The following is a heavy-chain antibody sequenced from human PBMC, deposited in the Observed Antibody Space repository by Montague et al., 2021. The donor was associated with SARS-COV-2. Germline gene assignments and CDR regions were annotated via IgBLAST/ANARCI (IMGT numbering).Heavy chain of an antibody. CDR3: ARAYCSSTSCYPIDY. V-gene: IGHV6-1*01. CDR2: TYFTPKWSS. D-gene: IGHD2-2*01. J-gene: IGHJ4*02. Sequence: CAISGDSVSGISAAWNWIRQSPSRGFEWLGRTYFTPKWSSEYALSVKSRLIISPDTSKNQFSLRLMSVTPDDTAVYYCARAYCSSTSCYPIDYWSQGTLVAVSS. CDR1: GDSVSGISAA.